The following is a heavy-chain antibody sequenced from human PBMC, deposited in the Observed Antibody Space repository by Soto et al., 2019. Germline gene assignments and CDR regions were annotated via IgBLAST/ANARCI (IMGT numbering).Heavy chain of an antibody. CDR1: GGSISSGDYY. D-gene: IGHD2-15*01. J-gene: IGHJ3*02. CDR2: IYYSGST. V-gene: IGHV4-30-4*01. Sequence: SETLSLTCTVSGGSISSGDYYWSWIRQPPGKGLEWIGYIYYSGSTYYNPSLKSRVTISVDTSKNQFSLKLSSVTAADTAVYYCARDREAVVVAAHAFDIWGQGTMVT. CDR3: ARDREAVVVAAHAFDI.